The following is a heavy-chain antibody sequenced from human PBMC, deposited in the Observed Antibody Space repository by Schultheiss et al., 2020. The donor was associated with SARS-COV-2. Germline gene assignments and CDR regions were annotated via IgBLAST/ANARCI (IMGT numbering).Heavy chain of an antibody. CDR2: ISYDGSNK. J-gene: IGHJ4*02. CDR1: GFTFSSYG. V-gene: IGHV3-30*19. CDR3: ARELRAYSYGFFDH. D-gene: IGHD5-18*01. Sequence: GGSLRLSCAASGFTFSSYGMHWVRQAPGKGLEWVAVISYDGSNKYYADSVKGRFTISRDNSKNTLYLQMNSLRAEDTAVYYCARELRAYSYGFFDHWGQGTLVTVSS.